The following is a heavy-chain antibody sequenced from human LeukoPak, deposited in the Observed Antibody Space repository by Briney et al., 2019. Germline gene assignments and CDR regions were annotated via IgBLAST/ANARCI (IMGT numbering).Heavy chain of an antibody. J-gene: IGHJ4*02. D-gene: IGHD5-18*01. Sequence: GGSLRLSCAASGFTFSSYAMHWVRQAPGKGLEWVAVISYDGSNKYYADSVKGRFTISRDNSKNTLYLQMNSLRAEDTAVCYCARGYSYGVFDYWGQGTLVTVSS. V-gene: IGHV3-30*04. CDR2: ISYDGSNK. CDR1: GFTFSSYA. CDR3: ARGYSYGVFDY.